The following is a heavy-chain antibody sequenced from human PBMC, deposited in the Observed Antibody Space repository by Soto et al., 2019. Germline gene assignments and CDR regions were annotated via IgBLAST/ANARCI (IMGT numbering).Heavy chain of an antibody. V-gene: IGHV1-3*01. Sequence: ASVQVSCKASGYTFTSYGIHWVRQAPGQRLEWMGWINAANGDTKYSPKFQGRVTITRDTSASTAYMELSSLRSEDTAVYYCVRRHVSATGIDWFDPWGQGTLVTVSS. CDR2: INAANGDT. D-gene: IGHD6-13*01. CDR1: GYTFTSYG. CDR3: VRRHVSATGIDWFDP. J-gene: IGHJ5*02.